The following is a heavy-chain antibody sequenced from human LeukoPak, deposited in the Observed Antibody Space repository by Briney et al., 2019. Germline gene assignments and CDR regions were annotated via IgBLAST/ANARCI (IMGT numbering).Heavy chain of an antibody. Sequence: GESLKISCKGSGYTFHSYWIAWVRQMPGKGLEWMGIIYPGDSDTRYSPSFQGQVTISADKSISTAYLQWSSLKASDTAMYYCARSSGWRLYYFDCWGQGTLVTVSS. D-gene: IGHD6-19*01. CDR1: GYTFHSYW. CDR3: ARSSGWRLYYFDC. V-gene: IGHV5-51*01. CDR2: IYPGDSDT. J-gene: IGHJ4*02.